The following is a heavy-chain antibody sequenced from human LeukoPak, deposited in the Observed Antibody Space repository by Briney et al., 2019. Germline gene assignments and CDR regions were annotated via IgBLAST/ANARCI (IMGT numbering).Heavy chain of an antibody. V-gene: IGHV3-33*01. D-gene: IGHD3-22*01. Sequence: GGSLRLSCAASGFTFSSYGMYWVRQAPGKGLEWVAVIWYDGSNKYYADSVKGRFTISRDNSKNTLYLQMNSLRAEDTAVYYCARDSYYYDSSGSGGYWGQGTLVTVSS. CDR3: ARDSYYYDSSGSGGY. CDR2: IWYDGSNK. J-gene: IGHJ4*02. CDR1: GFTFSSYG.